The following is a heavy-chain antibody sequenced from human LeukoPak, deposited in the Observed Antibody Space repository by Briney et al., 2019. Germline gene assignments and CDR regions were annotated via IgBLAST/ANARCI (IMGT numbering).Heavy chain of an antibody. V-gene: IGHV4-59*08. CDR1: GGSISSYD. J-gene: IGHJ5*02. Sequence: SETLSLTCTVSGGSISSYDWSWIRQPPGKGLEWIGYIYYSGSTNYNPSLRSRVTISVDTSKNQFSLKLSSVTAADTAVYYCARHWSWQQLPSFDPRGQGTLVTVSS. CDR3: ARHWSWQQLPSFDP. CDR2: IYYSGST. D-gene: IGHD6-13*01.